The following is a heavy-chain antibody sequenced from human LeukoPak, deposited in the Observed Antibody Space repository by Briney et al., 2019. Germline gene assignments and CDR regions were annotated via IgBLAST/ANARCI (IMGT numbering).Heavy chain of an antibody. CDR1: GFTLSSYA. V-gene: IGHV3-23*01. D-gene: IGHD6-13*01. J-gene: IGHJ5*02. CDR2: ISVSGNT. Sequence: GGSLRLSCAASGFTLSSYAMSWGRQGPGKGLEWVSAISVSGNTYHADSVKGRFTISRDRSKNTLYLQMNSLRAEDAAVYYCGRGGYSSSWYWFDPWGQGTLVTVSS. CDR3: GRGGYSSSWYWFDP.